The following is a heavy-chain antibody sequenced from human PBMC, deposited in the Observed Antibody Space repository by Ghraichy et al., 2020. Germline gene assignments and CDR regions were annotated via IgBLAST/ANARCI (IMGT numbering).Heavy chain of an antibody. CDR1: GFTFNTHG. D-gene: IGHD6-19*01. CDR3: AKPARQWLDYYYFDY. Sequence: LSLTCAASGFTFNTHGMNWVRRAPGKGRKWFSAFRGSGDTTYYADSVRGRFTISRDNSKNRVYLQMNTLRVEDTAGYYCAKPARQWLDYYYFDYWGQGALVTVSS. J-gene: IGHJ4*02. CDR2: FRGSGDTT. V-gene: IGHV3-23*01.